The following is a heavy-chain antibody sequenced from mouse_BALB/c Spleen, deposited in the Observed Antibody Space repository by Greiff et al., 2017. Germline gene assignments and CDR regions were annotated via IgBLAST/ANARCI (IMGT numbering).Heavy chain of an antibody. CDR2: IDPENGDT. CDR3: NASPPTTMITPGYFDY. D-gene: IGHD2-4*01. CDR1: GFNIKDYY. J-gene: IGHJ2*01. V-gene: IGHV14-4*02. Sequence: EVQLQQSGAELVRSGASVKLSCTASGFNIKDYYMHWVKQRPEQGLEWIGWIDPENGDTEYAPKFQGKATMTADTSSNTAYLQLSSLTSEDTAVYYCNASPPTTMITPGYFDYWGQGTTLTVSS.